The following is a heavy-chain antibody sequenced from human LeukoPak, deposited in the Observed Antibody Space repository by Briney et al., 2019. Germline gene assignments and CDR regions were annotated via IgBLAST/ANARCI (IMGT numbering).Heavy chain of an antibody. J-gene: IGHJ4*02. CDR2: INTNTGNP. Sequence: ASVNVSCKASGYTFTSDAMNWVRQAAGQGLERMGWINTNTGNPTYTQGFTGRFVFSLDTSVSTAYLQISSLKAEDTAVYYCARIPSYALRVLVFDYWGQGTLVTVSS. D-gene: IGHD2-8*02. CDR1: GYTFTSDA. V-gene: IGHV7-4-1*02. CDR3: ARIPSYALRVLVFDY.